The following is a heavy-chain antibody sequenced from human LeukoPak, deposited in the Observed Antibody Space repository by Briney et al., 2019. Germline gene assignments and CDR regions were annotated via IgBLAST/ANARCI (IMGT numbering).Heavy chain of an antibody. CDR2: IKSKTDGGTT. CDR1: GFTFSGSA. D-gene: IGHD4-17*01. J-gene: IGHJ4*02. CDR3: TTEATVTTDFDY. V-gene: IGHV3-15*01. Sequence: PGGSLRLSCAASGFTFSGSAMHWVRQASGKGLEWVGRIKSKTDGGTTDYAAPVKGRFTISRDDSKNTLYLQMNSLKTEDTAVYYCTTEATVTTDFDYWGQGTLVTVSS.